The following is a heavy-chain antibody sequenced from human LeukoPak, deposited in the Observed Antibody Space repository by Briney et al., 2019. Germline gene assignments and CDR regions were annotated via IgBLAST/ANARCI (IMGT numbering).Heavy chain of an antibody. CDR3: ARALLFKTWGSCFDY. D-gene: IGHD3-10*01. CDR2: IIPIFGTA. Sequence: ASVKVSCKASGGSFSTYSINWLRQAPGQGLEWMGGIIPIFGTANYAQKFRGRVTITADESTSTAYMDLSSLRSEDTAVYYCARALLFKTWGSCFDYWGQGTLVTVSS. J-gene: IGHJ4*02. CDR1: GGSFSTYS. V-gene: IGHV1-69*13.